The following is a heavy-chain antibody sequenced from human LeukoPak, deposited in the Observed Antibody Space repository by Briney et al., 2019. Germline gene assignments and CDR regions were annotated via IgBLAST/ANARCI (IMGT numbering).Heavy chain of an antibody. J-gene: IGHJ4*02. Sequence: ASVKVSCKASGYTSTSYGISWVRQAPGQGLEWMGWISAYNGNTNYAQKLQGRVTMTTDTSTSTAYMELGSLRSDDTAVYYCARERVTTIFGVVTLDPFDYWGQGTLVTVSS. D-gene: IGHD3-3*01. CDR2: ISAYNGNT. V-gene: IGHV1-18*01. CDR1: GYTSTSYG. CDR3: ARERVTTIFGVVTLDPFDY.